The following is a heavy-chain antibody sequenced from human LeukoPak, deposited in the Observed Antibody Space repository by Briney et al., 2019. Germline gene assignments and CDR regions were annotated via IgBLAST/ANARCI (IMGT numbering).Heavy chain of an antibody. V-gene: IGHV1-8*01. J-gene: IGHJ5*02. Sequence: VASVKVSCKASGYTFTSYDINWVRQATGQGLEWMGWMNPNSGNTGYAQKFQGRVTMTRDTFTSTVYMELSSLRSEDTAVYYCARAGTDNWFDPWGQGTLVTVSS. D-gene: IGHD2-8*02. CDR1: GYTFTSYD. CDR3: ARAGTDNWFDP. CDR2: MNPNSGNT.